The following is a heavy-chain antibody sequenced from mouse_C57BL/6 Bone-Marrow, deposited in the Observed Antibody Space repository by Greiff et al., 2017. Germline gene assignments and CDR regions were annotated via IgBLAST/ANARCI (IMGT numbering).Heavy chain of an antibody. CDR1: GYSFTGYF. V-gene: IGHV1-20*01. CDR2: INPYNGDT. CDR3: ARGAFPTVVASDY. J-gene: IGHJ2*01. D-gene: IGHD1-1*01. Sequence: EVQLQQSGPELVKPGDSVKISCKASGYSFTGYFMNWVMQSHGKSLEWIGRINPYNGDTFYNQKFKGKATLTVDKSSSTAHMELRSLTSEDSAVYYCARGAFPTVVASDYWGQGTTLTVSS.